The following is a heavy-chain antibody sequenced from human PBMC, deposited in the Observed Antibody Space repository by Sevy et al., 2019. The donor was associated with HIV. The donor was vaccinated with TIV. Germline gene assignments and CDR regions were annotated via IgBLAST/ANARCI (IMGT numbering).Heavy chain of an antibody. CDR3: VRDSPYTSDDHWYFGIDV. V-gene: IGHV3-7*03. Sequence: GGSLRLSCAASGFTFSSYWMTWVRQAPGKGLEWVANIKQDGSEMYYVDSVKGRFTISRDNARNSLYLQMNSLTADDAAVYYCVRDSPYTSDDHWYFGIDVWGQGTTVTVSS. CDR1: GFTFSSYW. D-gene: IGHD3-22*01. J-gene: IGHJ6*02. CDR2: IKQDGSEM.